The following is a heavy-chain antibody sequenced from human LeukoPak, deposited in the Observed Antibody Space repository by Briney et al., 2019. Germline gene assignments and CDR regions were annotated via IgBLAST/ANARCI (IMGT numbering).Heavy chain of an antibody. Sequence: GGSLRLSCAASGFTFSSYSMNWVRQAPGKGLEWVSSISSSSSYIYYADSVKGRFTISRDNAKNSLYLQMNSLGAEDTAVYYCARSDGDYGIGAFDIWGQGTMVTVSS. J-gene: IGHJ3*02. V-gene: IGHV3-21*01. CDR3: ARSDGDYGIGAFDI. CDR2: ISSSSSYI. CDR1: GFTFSSYS. D-gene: IGHD4-17*01.